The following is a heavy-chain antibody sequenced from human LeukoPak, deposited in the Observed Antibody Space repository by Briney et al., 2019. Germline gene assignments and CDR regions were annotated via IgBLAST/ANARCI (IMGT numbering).Heavy chain of an antibody. CDR1: GYTFTSYG. V-gene: IGHV1-18*01. D-gene: IGHD2-21*02. J-gene: IGHJ4*02. CDR3: ARAWGVSIVVVTATIFDY. CDR2: ISVYNGNT. Sequence: GASVKVSCKASGYTFTSYGISWVRQAPGQELEWMGWISVYNGNTNYAQKLQGRVTMTTDTSTSTAYMELRSLRSDDTAVYYCARAWGVSIVVVTATIFDYWGQGTLVTVSS.